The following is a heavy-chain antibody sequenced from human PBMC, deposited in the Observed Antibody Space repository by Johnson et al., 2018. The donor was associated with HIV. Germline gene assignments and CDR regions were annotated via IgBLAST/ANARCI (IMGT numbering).Heavy chain of an antibody. D-gene: IGHD4-17*01. CDR1: ELSFSNYW. CDR2: ISYDGSNK. J-gene: IGHJ3*02. V-gene: IGHV3-30-3*01. CDR3: ARPGGDYSAFDI. Sequence: QMLLVESGGGLVQPGGSLRLSCAASELSFSNYWMTWVRQAPWKGLEWVAVISYDGSNKYYAEPGKGRFTISRDNSKDTLYLQMHSLRAEDTAVYYCARPGGDYSAFDIWGQGTMVTVSS.